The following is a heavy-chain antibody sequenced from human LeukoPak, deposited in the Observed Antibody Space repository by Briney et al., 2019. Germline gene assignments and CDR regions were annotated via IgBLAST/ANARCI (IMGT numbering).Heavy chain of an antibody. CDR1: GFTFRDYY. D-gene: IGHD3-9*01. J-gene: IGHJ3*02. Sequence: GGSLRLSCAASGFTFRDYYMSWIRQAPGKGLEWVSYISSSSTYTNYADSVKGRFTISRDNSKDTLYLQMNSLRAEDTAVYYCAKVRYFGPSAFDIWGQGTMVTVSS. CDR2: ISSSSTYT. CDR3: AKVRYFGPSAFDI. V-gene: IGHV3-11*06.